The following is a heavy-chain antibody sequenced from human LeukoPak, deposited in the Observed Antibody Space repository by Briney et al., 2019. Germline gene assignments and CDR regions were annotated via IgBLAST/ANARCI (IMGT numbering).Heavy chain of an antibody. CDR1: GFTFGDYG. J-gene: IGHJ4*02. D-gene: IGHD6-13*01. Sequence: GGSLRLSCAASGFTFGDYGMSWVRQAPGKGLEWVSGINWNGGSTGYADSVKGRFTISRDNAKNSLYLQMNSLRAEDTALYYCSRVGVGITAAGGHYWGQGTLVPVSS. CDR3: SRVGVGITAAGGHY. CDR2: INWNGGST. V-gene: IGHV3-20*04.